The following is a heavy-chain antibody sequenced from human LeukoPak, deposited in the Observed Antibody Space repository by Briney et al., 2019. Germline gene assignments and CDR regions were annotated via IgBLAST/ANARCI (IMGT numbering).Heavy chain of an antibody. D-gene: IGHD3-9*01. CDR1: GYTFTSYD. Sequence: ASVKVSCKASGYTFTSYDINWVRQATGQGLEWMGWMNPNSGNTGYAQKFQGRVTMTRNTSISTAYMELSSLRSEDTAVYYCARSYDILTGPNSLHYYYYGMDVWGQGTTVTVSS. V-gene: IGHV1-8*01. J-gene: IGHJ6*02. CDR3: ARSYDILTGPNSLHYYYYGMDV. CDR2: MNPNSGNT.